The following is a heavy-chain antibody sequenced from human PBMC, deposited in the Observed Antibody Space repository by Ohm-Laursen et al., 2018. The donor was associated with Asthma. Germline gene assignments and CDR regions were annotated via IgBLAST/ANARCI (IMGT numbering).Heavy chain of an antibody. CDR1: GFTFTSSA. CDR2: IVVGIGNT. CDR3: AADPTHEFYYYYGMDV. Sequence: SVKVSCKASGFTFTSSAVQWVRQARGQRLEWIGWIVVGIGNTNYAQKFQERVTITRDMSTSTAYMELSSLRSEDTAVYYCAADPTHEFYYYYGMDVWGQGTTVTVSS. V-gene: IGHV1-58*01. J-gene: IGHJ6*02.